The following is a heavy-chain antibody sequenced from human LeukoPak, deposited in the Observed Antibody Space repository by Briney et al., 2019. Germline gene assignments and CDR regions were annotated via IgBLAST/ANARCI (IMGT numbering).Heavy chain of an antibody. CDR1: GFTVSSNY. J-gene: IGHJ4*02. CDR2: ISGSGGST. V-gene: IGHV3-23*01. CDR3: AKGPSKTRRLTDGYPDY. D-gene: IGHD5-24*01. Sequence: GGSLRLSCAASGFTVSSNYMSWVRQAPGKGLEWVSAISGSGGSTYYADSVKGRFTISRDNSKNTLYLQMNSLRAEDTAVYYCAKGPSKTRRLTDGYPDYWGQGTLVTVSS.